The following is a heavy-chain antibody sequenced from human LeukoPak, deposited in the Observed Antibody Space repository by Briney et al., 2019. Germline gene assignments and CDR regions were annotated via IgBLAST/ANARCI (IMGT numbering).Heavy chain of an antibody. V-gene: IGHV3-74*01. J-gene: IGHJ4*02. CDR3: AKDPRYSSGVLRLYFDY. CDR2: INTDGSST. CDR1: GFTFSSYW. Sequence: GGSLRLSCAASGFTFSSYWMHWVRQAPGKGLVWVSRINTDGSSTSYADSVKGRFTISRDNAKNTLYLQMNSLRAEDTAVYYCAKDPRYSSGVLRLYFDYWGQGTLVTVSS. D-gene: IGHD6-19*01.